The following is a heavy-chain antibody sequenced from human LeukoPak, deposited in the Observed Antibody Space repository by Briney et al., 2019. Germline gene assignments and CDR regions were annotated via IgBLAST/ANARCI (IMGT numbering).Heavy chain of an antibody. V-gene: IGHV1-2*02. CDR1: GYTFTGYY. D-gene: IGHD7-27*01. CDR2: INPNSGGT. Sequence: GASVKVSCKASGYTFTGYYMHWVRQAPGQGLEWMGWINPNSGGTNYAQKFQGRVTMTRDTSISTAYMELSRLRSDNTAVYYCASVTGGYYYYMDVWGKGTTVTVSS. CDR3: ASVTGGYYYYMDV. J-gene: IGHJ6*03.